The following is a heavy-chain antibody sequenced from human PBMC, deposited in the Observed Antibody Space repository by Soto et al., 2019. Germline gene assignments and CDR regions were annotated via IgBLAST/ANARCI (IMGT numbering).Heavy chain of an antibody. CDR2: ISAYNGNT. J-gene: IGHJ4*02. D-gene: IGHD2-2*01. CDR1: GYTFTSYG. V-gene: IGHV1-18*01. Sequence: ASVKVSCKASGYTFTSYGISWVRQAPGQGLEWMGWISAYNGNTNYAQKLQGRVTMTTDTSTSTAYMELRSLRSDDTAVYYCARAGYCSSTSCYATAFDYGGQGTLVTAPQ. CDR3: ARAGYCSSTSCYATAFDY.